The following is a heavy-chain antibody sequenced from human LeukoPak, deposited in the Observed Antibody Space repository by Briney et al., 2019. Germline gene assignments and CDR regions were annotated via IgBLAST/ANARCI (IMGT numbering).Heavy chain of an antibody. J-gene: IGHJ4*02. D-gene: IGHD3-22*01. Sequence: PGGSLRLSCAASGFTFSSYAVSWVRQAPGKGLEWVSAISGSGGSTYYADSVKGRFTISRDNSKNTLYLQMNSLRAEDTAVYYCANYAMIIGARLDYWGQGTLVTVSS. CDR1: GFTFSSYA. CDR3: ANYAMIIGARLDY. CDR2: ISGSGGST. V-gene: IGHV3-23*01.